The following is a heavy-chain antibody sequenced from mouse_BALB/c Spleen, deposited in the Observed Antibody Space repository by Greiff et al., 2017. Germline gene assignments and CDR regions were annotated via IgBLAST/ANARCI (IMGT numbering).Heavy chain of an antibody. CDR1: GYTFTDYW. CDR2: IDTSDSYT. CDR3: ASTDY. J-gene: IGHJ4*01. Sequence: VQLQQPGAELVMPGASVKMSCKASGYTFTDYWMHWVKQRPGQGLEWIGAIDTSDSYTSYNQKFKGKATLTVDESSSTAYMQLSSLTSEDSAVYYCASTDYWGQGTSVTVSS. V-gene: IGHV1-69*01.